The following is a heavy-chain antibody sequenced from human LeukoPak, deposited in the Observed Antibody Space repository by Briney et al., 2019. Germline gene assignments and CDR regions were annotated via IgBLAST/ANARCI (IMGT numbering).Heavy chain of an antibody. Sequence: GRSLRLSCAASGFTFSSYGMHWVRQAPGKGLEWVAVIWFDGSNKYYADSVKGRFTISRDNSKNTLYLQMNSLRAEDTAVYYCARDRDWGCSYCSYWGQGTLVAVSS. V-gene: IGHV3-33*08. D-gene: IGHD7-27*01. CDR1: GFTFSSYG. J-gene: IGHJ4*02. CDR2: IWFDGSNK. CDR3: ARDRDWGCSYCSY.